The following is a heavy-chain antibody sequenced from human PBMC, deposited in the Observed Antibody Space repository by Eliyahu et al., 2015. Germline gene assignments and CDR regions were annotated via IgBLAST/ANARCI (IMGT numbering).Heavy chain of an antibody. CDR1: GGSISSSTYY. J-gene: IGHJ6*02. Sequence: QLQLQESGPGLVKPSETLSLTCTVSGGSISSSTYYWSWIRQPPGNGLEWIGGIYYSGSTYYNPSLKSRVTISADTSKNQFSLNLSSVTAADTAVYYCARPTGNYYGMDVWGQGTTVTVSS. CDR2: IYYSGST. CDR3: ARPTGNYYGMDV. V-gene: IGHV4-39*01.